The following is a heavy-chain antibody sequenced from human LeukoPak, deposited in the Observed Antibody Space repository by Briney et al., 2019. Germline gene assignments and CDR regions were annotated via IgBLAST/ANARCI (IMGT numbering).Heavy chain of an antibody. CDR3: AGRKGDRADAFDI. CDR2: IYYSGST. D-gene: IGHD1-14*01. CDR1: GGSISSGGYL. V-gene: IGHV4-31*03. Sequence: SETLSLTCTVSGGSISSGGYLWSWIRQHPGTGLEWLGYIYYSGSTYYNPSLKSRVTIPVDTSKNQFSLKLSFVTAGGAGVYYWAGRKGDRADAFDIWGQGTMVRVSS. J-gene: IGHJ3*02.